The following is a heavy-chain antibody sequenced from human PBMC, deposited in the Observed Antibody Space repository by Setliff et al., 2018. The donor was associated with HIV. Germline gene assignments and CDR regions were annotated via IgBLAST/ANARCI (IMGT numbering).Heavy chain of an antibody. CDR1: GGSLTGGAYY. J-gene: IGHJ4*02. V-gene: IGHV4-61*09. CDR2: IYTSGST. Sequence: PSETLSLTCTVSGGSLTGGAYYWSWIRQPAGKGLEWLGYIYTSGSTNYNPSLKSRVTISLDTSKNQFSLRLSSVSAADTAVYYCARRGAYGYDYFDYWGPGILVTVS. D-gene: IGHD5-12*01. CDR3: ARRGAYGYDYFDY.